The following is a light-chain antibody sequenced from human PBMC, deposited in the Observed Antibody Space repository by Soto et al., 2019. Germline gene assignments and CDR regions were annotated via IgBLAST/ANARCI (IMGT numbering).Light chain of an antibody. CDR2: TTS. CDR1: QSIGHY. CDR3: QQSGRAPIT. J-gene: IGKJ5*01. Sequence: DVQMTQSPSSLSASVGDTGTITCRASQSIGHYVNWYQQKPGSPPKILIYTTSTLQSGVPPRFSGSGSGTDFTLTISSLQPEDFPTYFCQQSGRAPITFGQGTRLDIK. V-gene: IGKV1-39*01.